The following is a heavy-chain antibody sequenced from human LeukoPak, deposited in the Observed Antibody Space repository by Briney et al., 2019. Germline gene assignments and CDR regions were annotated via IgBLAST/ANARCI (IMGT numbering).Heavy chain of an antibody. J-gene: IGHJ4*02. Sequence: ASVKVSCKASGYTFTGYYMHWVRQAPGQGLEWMGWINPNSGGTNYAQKFQGRVTMTRDTSISTAFMELSRLRSDDTAAYYCARDPPNYYDSSGYYADDYWGQGTLVTVSS. CDR3: ARDPPNYYDSSGYYADDY. CDR1: GYTFTGYY. V-gene: IGHV1-2*02. D-gene: IGHD3-22*01. CDR2: INPNSGGT.